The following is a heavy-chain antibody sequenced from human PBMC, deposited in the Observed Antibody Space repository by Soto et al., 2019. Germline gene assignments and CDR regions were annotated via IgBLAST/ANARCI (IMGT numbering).Heavy chain of an antibody. Sequence: SETLSLTCTVSGGSISSRSYYWGWIRQPPGKGLEWSGKIYYSTSTHYNPSLKSRVTISVDTSKNQFSLRLTSVTAADTALYYCARGEWMIRGADYYYYMDVWGKGTTVTVSS. J-gene: IGHJ6*03. D-gene: IGHD3-10*01. CDR3: ARGEWMIRGADYYYYMDV. CDR2: IYYSTST. CDR1: GGSISSRSYY. V-gene: IGHV4-39*07.